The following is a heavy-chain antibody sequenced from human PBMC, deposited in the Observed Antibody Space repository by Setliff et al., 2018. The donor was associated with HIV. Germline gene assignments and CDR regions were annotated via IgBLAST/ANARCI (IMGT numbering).Heavy chain of an antibody. CDR1: GFTFSDYY. J-gene: IGHJ6*02. CDR3: ARSWDIVVVVAARGMDV. D-gene: IGHD2-15*01. V-gene: IGHV3-64*02. CDR2: ISSNGGST. Sequence: GGSLRLSCAASGFTFSDYYMSWIRQAPGEGLEYVSAISSNGGSTYYADSVKGRFTISRDNSKNTLYLQMSSLRAEDMAVYYCARSWDIVVVVAARGMDVWGQGTTVTVSS.